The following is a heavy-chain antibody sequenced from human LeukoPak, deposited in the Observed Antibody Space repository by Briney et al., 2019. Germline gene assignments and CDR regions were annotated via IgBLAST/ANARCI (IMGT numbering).Heavy chain of an antibody. CDR2: ISSSSSTI. V-gene: IGHV3-48*01. Sequence: GGSLRLSCAASGFTFSSYSMNWVRQAPGKGLEWVSYISSSSSTIYYADSVKGRFTISRDNAKNSLYLQMNSLRAEDTAVYYCARGGRDGWLRGGGYFDYWGQGTLVTVSS. D-gene: IGHD5-12*01. CDR3: ARGGRDGWLRGGGYFDY. J-gene: IGHJ4*02. CDR1: GFTFSSYS.